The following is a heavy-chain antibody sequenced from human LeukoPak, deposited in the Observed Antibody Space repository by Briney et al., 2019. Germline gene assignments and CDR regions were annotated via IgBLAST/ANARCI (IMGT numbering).Heavy chain of an antibody. CDR1: CYTFAGYG. CDR2: ISTYNGNT. V-gene: IGHV1-18*01. Sequence: ASVKVSCKTSCYTFAGYGISWVRQAPGQGLEWMGWISTYNGNTKHAQKLQGRITLPTDTSTSTAYMELRSLRADDTAVYYCARDQGWVDAFDFWGQGTLITISS. D-gene: IGHD6-19*01. CDR3: ARDQGWVDAFDF. J-gene: IGHJ3*01.